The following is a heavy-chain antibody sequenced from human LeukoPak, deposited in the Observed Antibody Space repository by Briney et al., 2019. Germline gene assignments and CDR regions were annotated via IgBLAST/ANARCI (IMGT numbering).Heavy chain of an antibody. CDR2: ISGSGGST. CDR3: AKTNYGSGSYYRDY. J-gene: IGHJ4*02. D-gene: IGHD3-10*01. Sequence: GGSLRLSCAASGFSLSNYAMNWVRQAPGRGLEWVSAISGSGGSTYYADSVKGRFTISRDNSKNTLYLQMNSLRAEDTAVYYCAKTNYGSGSYYRDYWGQGTLVTVSS. CDR1: GFSLSNYA. V-gene: IGHV3-23*01.